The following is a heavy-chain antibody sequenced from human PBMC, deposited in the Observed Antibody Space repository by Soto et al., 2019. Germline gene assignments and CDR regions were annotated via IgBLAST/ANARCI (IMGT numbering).Heavy chain of an antibody. V-gene: IGHV4-31*03. CDR2: TYYSGST. Sequence: QVQLQESGPGLVKPSQTLSLTCTVSGGSISSGGYYWSWIRQHPGKVLEWIGYTYYSGSTYYNPYLRRRITTPVETSNNQFTLKLSSVTAADTAVYYCASWGGGDFCLDYWGQGTLVTVSS. J-gene: IGHJ4*02. CDR1: GGSISSGGYY. D-gene: IGHD3-3*01. CDR3: ASWGGGDFCLDY.